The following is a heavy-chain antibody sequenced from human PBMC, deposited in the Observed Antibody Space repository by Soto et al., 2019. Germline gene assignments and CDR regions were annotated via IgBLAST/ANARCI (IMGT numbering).Heavy chain of an antibody. CDR2: IYYSGNT. CDR1: GGSISSGGYY. D-gene: IGHD2-15*01. Sequence: SETLSLTCTVSGGSISSGGYYWSWIRQHPGKGLEWTGYIYYSGNTYYNPSLKSRVTISVDTSKNQFSLKLSSVTAADTAVYYCARGSGSRYRHWFDPWGQGTLVTVSS. V-gene: IGHV4-31*03. J-gene: IGHJ5*02. CDR3: ARGSGSRYRHWFDP.